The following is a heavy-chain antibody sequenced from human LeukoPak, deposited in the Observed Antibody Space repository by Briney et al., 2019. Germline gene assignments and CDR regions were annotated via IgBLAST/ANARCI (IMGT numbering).Heavy chain of an antibody. D-gene: IGHD1-1*01. CDR3: ARSQLERRALYYYMDV. CDR1: GGSFSGYY. J-gene: IGHJ6*03. V-gene: IGHV4-34*01. CDR2: INHSGST. Sequence: SETLSLICAVYGGSFSGYYWSWIRQPPRKGLEWIGEINHSGSTNYNPSLKSRVTISVDTSKNQFSLKLSSVTAADTAVYYCARSQLERRALYYYMDVWGKGTTVTVSS.